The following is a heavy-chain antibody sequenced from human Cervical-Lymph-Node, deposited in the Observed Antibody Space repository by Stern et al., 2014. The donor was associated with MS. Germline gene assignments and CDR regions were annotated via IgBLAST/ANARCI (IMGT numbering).Heavy chain of an antibody. CDR2: INPSGGST. D-gene: IGHD6-19*01. CDR3: AREVAGHRLGMMEV. Sequence: QVQLVQSGAEVKKPGASVKVSCKASGYTFTNYYMHWARQAPGQGLEWMGIINPSGGSTSSAQKFQGRVTMTRDTSTSTVYMELSSLRSEDTAVYYCAREVAGHRLGMMEVWGQGTTVTVSS. J-gene: IGHJ6*02. V-gene: IGHV1-46*01. CDR1: GYTFTNYY.